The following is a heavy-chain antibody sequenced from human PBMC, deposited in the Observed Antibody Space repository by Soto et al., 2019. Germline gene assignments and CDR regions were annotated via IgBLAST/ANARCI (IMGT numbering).Heavy chain of an antibody. CDR1: GYTFTSYG. Sequence: ASVKVSCKASGYTFTSYGISWVRQAPGRGLEWMGWISAYNGNTNYAQKLQGRVTMTTDTSTSTAYMELRSLRSDDTAVYYCARGAKWELLGPKDAFDIWGQGTMVTVSS. D-gene: IGHD1-26*01. V-gene: IGHV1-18*01. CDR3: ARGAKWELLGPKDAFDI. J-gene: IGHJ3*02. CDR2: ISAYNGNT.